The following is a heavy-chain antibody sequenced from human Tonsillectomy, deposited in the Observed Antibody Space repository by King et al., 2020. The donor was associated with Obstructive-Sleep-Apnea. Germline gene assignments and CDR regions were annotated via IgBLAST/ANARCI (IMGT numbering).Heavy chain of an antibody. V-gene: IGHV5-51*01. D-gene: IGHD3-22*01. CDR2: IYPGDSDT. Sequence: QLVQSGAEVKKPGESLKISCKASGYSFTNYWIAWVRQMPGKGLELMGSIYPGDSDTRYSPSFQGQVTISADKSISTAFLQWSSLKASDTAMYFCARPCYFDSSAYHCLWGQGTLVTVSS. CDR3: ARPCYFDSSAYHCL. J-gene: IGHJ4*02. CDR1: GYSFTNYW.